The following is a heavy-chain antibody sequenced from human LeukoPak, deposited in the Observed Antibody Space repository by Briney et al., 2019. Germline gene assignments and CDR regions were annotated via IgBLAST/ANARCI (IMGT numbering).Heavy chain of an antibody. Sequence: GGSLRLSCGASGFTLSSYWMTWVRQAPGKGLEWVANIKEDGSKKYYVESVRGRFTISRDNAKNSLYLQMNSLRAEGTAVYYCARDSSGYQWGQGTLVTVSS. D-gene: IGHD3-22*01. CDR1: GFTLSSYW. J-gene: IGHJ4*02. V-gene: IGHV3-7*01. CDR2: IKEDGSKK. CDR3: ARDSSGYQ.